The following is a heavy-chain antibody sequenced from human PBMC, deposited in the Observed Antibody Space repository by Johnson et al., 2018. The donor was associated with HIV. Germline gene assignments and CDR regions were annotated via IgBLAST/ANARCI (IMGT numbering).Heavy chain of an antibody. CDR3: ARVRNVLLLFGEEIGDAFDI. Sequence: VQLVESGVGVVQPGRSLRLSCAASGFTFSSYAMHWVRQAPGKGLEWVANIKQDGSEKYYVDSVKGRFTISRDNSKNTLYLQMNSLRAEDTAVYYCARVRNVLLLFGEEIGDAFDIWGQGTMVTVSS. D-gene: IGHD3-10*01. J-gene: IGHJ3*02. V-gene: IGHV3-7*03. CDR2: IKQDGSEK. CDR1: GFTFSSYA.